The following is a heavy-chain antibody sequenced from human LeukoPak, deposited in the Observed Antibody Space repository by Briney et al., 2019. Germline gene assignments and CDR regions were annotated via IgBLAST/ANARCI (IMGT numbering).Heavy chain of an antibody. CDR2: INTDTGNP. D-gene: IGHD2-15*01. CDR3: ASLTGGYCSGGSCYMDV. Sequence: ASVKVSCKASGYTFTSYAMNWVRQAPGQGLECMGWINTDTGNPTYAQGFTGRFVFSLDTSVSTAYLQISSLKAEDTAVYYCASLTGGYCSGGSCYMDVWGKGTTVTVSS. CDR1: GYTFTSYA. J-gene: IGHJ6*03. V-gene: IGHV7-4-1*02.